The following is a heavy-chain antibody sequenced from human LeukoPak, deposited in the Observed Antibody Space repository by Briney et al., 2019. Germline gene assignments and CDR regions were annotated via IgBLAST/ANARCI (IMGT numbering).Heavy chain of an antibody. D-gene: IGHD6-19*01. Sequence: GGSLRLSCAASGFTVSTTYMSWVRQAPGKGLEWVSIIYTGGSTYYAHSVKGRFTISRDNSKNTLYLQMNSLRAEDTAVYYCAKGKASGWYIVDYWGQGTLVTVSS. V-gene: IGHV3-53*01. CDR1: GFTVSTTY. CDR3: AKGKASGWYIVDY. CDR2: IYTGGST. J-gene: IGHJ4*02.